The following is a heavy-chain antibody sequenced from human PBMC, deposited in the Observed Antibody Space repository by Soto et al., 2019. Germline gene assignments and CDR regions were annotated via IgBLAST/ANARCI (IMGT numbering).Heavy chain of an antibody. D-gene: IGHD2-2*01. J-gene: IGHJ4*02. V-gene: IGHV3-23*01. CDR2: ISGSGGST. Sequence: PGGSLRLSCAASGFTFSSYAMSWVRQAPGKGLEWVSAISGSGGSTYYADSVKGRFTISRDNSKNTLYLQMNSLRAEDTAVYYCAKVSAIVVVPAYYFDYWGQGSLVTVSS. CDR1: GFTFSSYA. CDR3: AKVSAIVVVPAYYFDY.